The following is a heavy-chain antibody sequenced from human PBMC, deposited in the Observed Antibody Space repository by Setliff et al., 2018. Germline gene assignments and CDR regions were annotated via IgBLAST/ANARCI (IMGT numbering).Heavy chain of an antibody. V-gene: IGHV1-18*01. D-gene: IGHD2-15*01. CDR2: ISGYNGNA. J-gene: IGHJ3*01. Sequence: ASVKVSCKTSGYSFSDYVVNWVRQAPGQGLEWVGWISGYNGNAYYAQKLQDRVTLTTDTSTTTAYLELRSLRSDDTAVYFCALSSLSLCSGGNCPNAFDVWGQGTLVTVSS. CDR3: ALSSLSLCSGGNCPNAFDV. CDR1: GYSFSDYV.